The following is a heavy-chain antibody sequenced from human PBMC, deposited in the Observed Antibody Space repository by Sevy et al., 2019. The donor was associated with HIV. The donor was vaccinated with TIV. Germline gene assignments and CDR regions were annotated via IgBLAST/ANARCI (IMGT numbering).Heavy chain of an antibody. Sequence: GGSLRLSCAASGFTFSSYSMNWVRQAPGKGLEWVSSISSSSSYIYYADSVKGRFTISRDNAKNSLYLQMNSLRAEDTAVYYCAREYSSDWYQGFIDYWGQGTLVTVSS. CDR3: AREYSSDWYQGFIDY. V-gene: IGHV3-21*01. CDR2: ISSSSSYI. D-gene: IGHD6-19*01. CDR1: GFTFSSYS. J-gene: IGHJ4*02.